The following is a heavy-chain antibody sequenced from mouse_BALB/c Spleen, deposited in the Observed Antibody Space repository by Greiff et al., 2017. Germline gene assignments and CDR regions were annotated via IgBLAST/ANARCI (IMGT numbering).Heavy chain of an antibody. D-gene: IGHD2-4*01. Sequence: QVQLKQPGAELVKPGASVKLSCKASGYTFTSYWMHWVKQRPGQGLEWIGEIDPSDSYTNYNQKFKGKATLTVDKSSSTAYMQLSSLTSEDSAVYYCARDDYDRYYAMDYWGQGTPVTVSS. CDR3: ARDDYDRYYAMDY. J-gene: IGHJ4*01. CDR2: IDPSDSYT. CDR1: GYTFTSYW. V-gene: IGHV1-69*02.